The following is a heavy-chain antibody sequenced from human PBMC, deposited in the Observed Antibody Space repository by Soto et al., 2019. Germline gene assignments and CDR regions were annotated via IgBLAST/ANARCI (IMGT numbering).Heavy chain of an antibody. Sequence: QVQLQESGPGLVKPSQTLSLTCTVSGGSISSGGYYWSWIRQHPGKGLEWIGYIYYSGSTYYNPSLTSRVTIAVDTSKNQFSLKLSAVTAADTAVYYCARDRGVVVPAANYYYYYGMDVWGQGTTVTVSS. J-gene: IGHJ6*02. V-gene: IGHV4-31*03. D-gene: IGHD2-2*01. CDR3: ARDRGVVVPAANYYYYYGMDV. CDR2: IYYSGST. CDR1: GGSISSGGYY.